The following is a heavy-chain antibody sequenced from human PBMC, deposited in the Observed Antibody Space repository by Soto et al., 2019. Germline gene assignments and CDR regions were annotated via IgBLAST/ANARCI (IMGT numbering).Heavy chain of an antibody. CDR1: GYTFTSYG. CDR2: ISAYNGNT. D-gene: IGHD3-10*01. Sequence: ASVKVSCKASGYTFTSYGISWVRQAPGQGLEWMGWISAYNGNTNYAQKLQGRVTMTTDTSTSTAYMELRSLRSDDTAVYYCARRITMFRGLKSRFWYYVMDVWGQGTTVTVSS. CDR3: ARRITMFRGLKSRFWYYVMDV. J-gene: IGHJ6*02. V-gene: IGHV1-18*01.